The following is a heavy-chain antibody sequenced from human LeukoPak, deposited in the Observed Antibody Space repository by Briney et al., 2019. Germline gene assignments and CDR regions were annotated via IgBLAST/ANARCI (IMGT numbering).Heavy chain of an antibody. CDR2: IDHRGSI. CDR3: ARRHSSGYYSCDFDY. V-gene: IGHV4-34*01. J-gene: IGHJ4*02. Sequence: SETQSPTCAVNGGSFTDYYWTWIRQAPGNGLEWVGDIDHRGSINYNPSLKSRVTISVDTSKNQFSLRLSSVTAADTAVYYCARRHSSGYYSCDFDYWGQGTLVTVSS. D-gene: IGHD3-22*01. CDR1: GGSFTDYY.